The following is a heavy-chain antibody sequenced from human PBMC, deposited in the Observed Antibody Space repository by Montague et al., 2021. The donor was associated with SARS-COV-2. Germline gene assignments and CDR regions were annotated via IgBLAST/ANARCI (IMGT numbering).Heavy chain of an antibody. CDR2: INHGGST. D-gene: IGHD2-2*02. J-gene: IGHJ6*03. CDR1: GGSFSGYY. Sequence: SETLSLTCAVHGGSFSGYYWNWIRQPPGKRLEWIGEINHGGSTNYNPSLKSRVTISADTSKNQFSLKLTSVAAADTAVYYCARLGEGVVPAPILGVGPYYSYYYMDVWGKGTTVTVSS. CDR3: ARLGEGVVPAPILGVGPYYSYYYMDV. V-gene: IGHV4-34*01.